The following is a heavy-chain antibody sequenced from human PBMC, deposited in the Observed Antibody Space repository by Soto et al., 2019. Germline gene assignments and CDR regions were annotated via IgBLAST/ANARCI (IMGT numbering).Heavy chain of an antibody. Sequence: QLQLQESGPGLVRPSEILSLSCSVFGESISRSSYFWGWVRQSPGKGPEWIGSSFFGGATYYNPSPKSRAPISFDASKNLLSLTLRSVSAADTAIYYCARCYGCQFPLDPWGPGTLVVVSS. CDR3: ARCYGCQFPLDP. V-gene: IGHV4-39*02. J-gene: IGHJ5*02. CDR2: SFFGGAT. D-gene: IGHD3-16*01. CDR1: GESISRSSYF.